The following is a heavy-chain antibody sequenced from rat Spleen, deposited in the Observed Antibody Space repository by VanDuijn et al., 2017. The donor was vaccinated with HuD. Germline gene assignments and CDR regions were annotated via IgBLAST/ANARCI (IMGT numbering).Heavy chain of an antibody. D-gene: IGHD1-4*01. CDR2: IWSGGST. CDR3: ASGIFDF. J-gene: IGHJ2*01. V-gene: IGHV2-41*01. Sequence: QVQLKESGPGLVQPSQTLSLTCTVAGFSLTSYNVHWVRQPPGKGLEWMGAIWSGGSTDYNSALKSRLSISRDTSTSQVFLKMNSLQTEDTAMYFCASGIFDFWGQGVMVTVSS. CDR1: GFSLTSYN.